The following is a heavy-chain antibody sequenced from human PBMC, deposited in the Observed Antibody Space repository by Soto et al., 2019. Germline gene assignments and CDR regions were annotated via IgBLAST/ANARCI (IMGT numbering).Heavy chain of an antibody. D-gene: IGHD5-12*01. CDR3: GRWLIASSRDFDI. V-gene: IGHV3-23*01. Sequence: PVVSLILSCSASGCSFISHPMSWFRQAPGKGLEWVAVISDCGHLTYNADSLRGRFTISIYNSRNTLYLQMNSLSAEDTAVYYCGRWLIASSRDFDIWGQGTLVTVS. CDR2: ISDCGHLT. CDR1: GCSFISHP. J-gene: IGHJ3*02.